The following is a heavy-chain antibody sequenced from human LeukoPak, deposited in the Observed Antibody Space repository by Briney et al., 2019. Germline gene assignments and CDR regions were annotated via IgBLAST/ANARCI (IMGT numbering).Heavy chain of an antibody. D-gene: IGHD5-12*01. Sequence: SQTLSLTCTVSGGSISSGDYYWSWIRQPPGKGLEWIGYIYYSGSTYYNPSLKSRVTISVDTSKNQFSLKLCSVTAADTAVYYCATNQGYSGYGSYWYFDLWGRGTLVTVSS. CDR3: ATNQGYSGYGSYWYFDL. CDR1: GGSISSGDYY. V-gene: IGHV4-30-4*01. J-gene: IGHJ2*01. CDR2: IYYSGST.